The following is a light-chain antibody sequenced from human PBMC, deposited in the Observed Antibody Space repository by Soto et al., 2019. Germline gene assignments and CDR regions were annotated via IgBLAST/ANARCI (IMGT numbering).Light chain of an antibody. CDR1: QSVSDSF. J-gene: IGKJ1*01. CDR2: GAS. CDR3: QQYGSSPPT. V-gene: IGKV3-20*01. Sequence: EIVLSQSPGTLSLSPGKGATLACRASQSVSDSFLAWYQQGPGHAPRLLISGASMRATGIPDRFIGSGSGTDFTLTISRLEPEDFAVYYCQQYGSSPPTFGQGTKVDIK.